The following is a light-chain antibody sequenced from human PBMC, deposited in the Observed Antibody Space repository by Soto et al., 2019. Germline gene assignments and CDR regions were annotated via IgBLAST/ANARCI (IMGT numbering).Light chain of an antibody. J-gene: IGKJ5*01. Sequence: DIQMTQSPSSLSASVGDRVTITCRASQSISSDLNWYQQKPGKAPKLLIYAASSLQSGVPSSFSGSGSGTDFTLTISSLQPEDFATYYCQQSYSTPITFGQGTRLEIK. V-gene: IGKV1-39*01. CDR3: QQSYSTPIT. CDR1: QSISSD. CDR2: AAS.